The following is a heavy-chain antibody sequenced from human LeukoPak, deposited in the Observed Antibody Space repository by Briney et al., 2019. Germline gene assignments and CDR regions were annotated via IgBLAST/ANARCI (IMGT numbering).Heavy chain of an antibody. J-gene: IGHJ4*02. Sequence: SETLSLTCTVSGGSVSSGRYYWTWIRQPPGKGLEWIGYIYDSGSTNYNPSLKSRVTISIATSKNQFSLKLNSVTAADTAVYYCAKGILVGATGYSFDYWGQGTLVTVSA. CDR3: AKGILVGATGYSFDY. D-gene: IGHD1-26*01. CDR1: GGSVSSGRYY. CDR2: IYDSGST. V-gene: IGHV4-61*01.